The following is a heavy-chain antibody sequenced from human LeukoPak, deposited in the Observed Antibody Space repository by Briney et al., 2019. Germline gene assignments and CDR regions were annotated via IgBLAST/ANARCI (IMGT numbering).Heavy chain of an antibody. CDR3: ARGPGTMMRY. CDR1: GGSFSGYY. D-gene: IGHD3-22*01. V-gene: IGHV4-34*01. Sequence: SETLSLTCAVYGGSFSGYYWSWIRQPPGKGLEWIGEINHSGSTNYNPSLKSRVTISVDTSKNQFSLKLSSVTAADTAVYYCARGPGTMMRYWGQGTLVTVSS. CDR2: INHSGST. J-gene: IGHJ4*02.